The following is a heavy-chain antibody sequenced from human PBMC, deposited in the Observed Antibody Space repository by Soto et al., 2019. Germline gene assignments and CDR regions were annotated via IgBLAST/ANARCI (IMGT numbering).Heavy chain of an antibody. D-gene: IGHD5-12*01. CDR3: AKRTGYGDH. J-gene: IGHJ5*02. CDR2: VSGGRGTT. Sequence: EVQLLESGGGLVQPGGSLRLSCAVSGFSFSTYGVTWVRQAPGKGLEWVSGVSGGRGTTHYADSVKGRFTITGDTSKNTVYLQMNSLRVEDTAVYYCAKRTGYGDHWGQGTLVPVSS. V-gene: IGHV3-23*01. CDR1: GFSFSTYG.